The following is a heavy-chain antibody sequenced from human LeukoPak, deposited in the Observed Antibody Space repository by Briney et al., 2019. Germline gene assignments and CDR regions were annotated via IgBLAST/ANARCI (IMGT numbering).Heavy chain of an antibody. D-gene: IGHD4-17*01. CDR1: GFTFSSYW. CDR3: ARGNAYGDNIGIYFDY. CDR2: IKQDGNVK. J-gene: IGHJ4*02. V-gene: IGHV3-7*01. Sequence: GGSLGVSCAASGFTFSSYWMSWVRQAPGKGLEWVANIKQDGNVKYYVDSVKGRFTTSRDNAQNSMYLQMNSLRAEDTAVYYCARGNAYGDNIGIYFDYWGQGTLVTVSP.